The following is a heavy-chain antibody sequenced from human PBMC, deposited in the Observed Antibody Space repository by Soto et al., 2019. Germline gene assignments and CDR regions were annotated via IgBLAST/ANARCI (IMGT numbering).Heavy chain of an antibody. CDR1: GGSISSGDYY. D-gene: IGHD3-22*01. Sequence: SETLSLTCTVSGGSISSGDYYWSWIRQPPGKGLEWIGYIYYSGSTYYNPSLKSRVTISVDTSKNQFSLKLSSVTAADTAVYYCAREKKGGAYYYDSSGFNWFDPWGQETLVTISS. CDR3: AREKKGGAYYYDSSGFNWFDP. CDR2: IYYSGST. V-gene: IGHV4-30-4*01. J-gene: IGHJ5*02.